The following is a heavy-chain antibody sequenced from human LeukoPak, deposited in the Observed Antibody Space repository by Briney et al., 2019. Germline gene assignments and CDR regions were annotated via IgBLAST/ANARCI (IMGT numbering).Heavy chain of an antibody. Sequence: GGSLRLSCAASGFTFSSYAMSWVRQAPGKGLEWVSTISGSGGTTYYAGSVKGRFTISRDNSKSTLYLQMNSLRAEDTAVYYCAQAVGYCTTTSCYSNYFDYWGQGTLVTVSS. V-gene: IGHV3-23*01. CDR3: AQAVGYCTTTSCYSNYFDY. J-gene: IGHJ4*02. D-gene: IGHD2-2*02. CDR1: GFTFSSYA. CDR2: ISGSGGTT.